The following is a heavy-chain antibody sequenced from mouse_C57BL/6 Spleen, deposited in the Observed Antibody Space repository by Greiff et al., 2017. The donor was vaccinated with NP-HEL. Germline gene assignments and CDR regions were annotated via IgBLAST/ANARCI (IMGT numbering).Heavy chain of an antibody. Sequence: QVQLQQPGAELVRPGTSVKLSCKASGYTFTSYWMHWVKQRPGQGLEWIGVIDPSDSYTNYNQKFKGKATLTVDTSSRTAYIQLSSLTSEDSVVYSCARDSSGYHYCDYWGQGTTLTVSS. CDR3: ARDSSGYHYCDY. CDR1: GYTFTSYW. CDR2: IDPSDSYT. V-gene: IGHV1-59*01. J-gene: IGHJ2*01. D-gene: IGHD3-2*02.